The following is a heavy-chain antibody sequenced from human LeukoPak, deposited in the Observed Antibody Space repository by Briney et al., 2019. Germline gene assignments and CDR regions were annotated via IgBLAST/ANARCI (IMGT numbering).Heavy chain of an antibody. V-gene: IGHV4-59*08. J-gene: IGHJ4*02. Sequence: SETLSLTCTVSGGSISNYYWSWIRQPPGKGLEWIGFIYYSGTTHYNPSLKSRVTMSVATSNNQFSLRLSSVTAADTAIYYCARHSGASPHYFDCWGQGALVTVSS. CDR1: GGSISNYY. CDR2: IYYSGTT. D-gene: IGHD1-26*01. CDR3: ARHSGASPHYFDC.